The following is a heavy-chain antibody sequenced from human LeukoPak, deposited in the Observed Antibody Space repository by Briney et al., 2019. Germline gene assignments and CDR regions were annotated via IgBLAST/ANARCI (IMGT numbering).Heavy chain of an antibody. V-gene: IGHV5-51*01. J-gene: IGHJ4*02. CDR3: ARRGDSYDTRPLDY. CDR2: IYPADSDT. D-gene: IGHD3-22*01. CDR1: AYRFTSYW. Sequence: GESLKISCKGSAYRFTSYWIGWVRQMPGKGLEWMGIIYPADSDTRYSPSFQGQVTISADKSISTACLQWSSLKASDTAMYYCARRGDSYDTRPLDYWGQGTLVTVSS.